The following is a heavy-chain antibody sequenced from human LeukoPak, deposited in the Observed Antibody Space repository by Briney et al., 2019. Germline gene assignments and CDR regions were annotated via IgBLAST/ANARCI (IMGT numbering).Heavy chain of an antibody. CDR1: GFTFSSYW. CDR2: ISYDGSNN. V-gene: IGHV3-30*03. J-gene: IGHJ4*02. Sequence: GGSLRLSCAASGFTFSSYWMSWVRQAPGKGLEWVALISYDGSNNYSADSVKGRFTISRDNSKNTLYLQMNSLRSEDTAVYYCARGARGSGWRGFDYWGQGTLVTVSS. D-gene: IGHD6-19*01. CDR3: ARGARGSGWRGFDY.